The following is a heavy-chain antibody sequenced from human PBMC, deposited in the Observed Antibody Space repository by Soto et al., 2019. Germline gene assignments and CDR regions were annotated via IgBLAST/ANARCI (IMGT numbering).Heavy chain of an antibody. V-gene: IGHV3-23*01. Sequence: GGSLRLSCAASGFTFSSYAMSWVRQAPGKGLEWVPAISGSGGSTYYADSVKGRFTISRDNSKNTLYLQMNSLRAEDTAVYYFAANGVPWPYGSGSYYLNPFDYWGQGTLVTVSS. CDR1: GFTFSSYA. J-gene: IGHJ4*02. CDR3: AANGVPWPYGSGSYYLNPFDY. CDR2: ISGSGGST. D-gene: IGHD3-10*01.